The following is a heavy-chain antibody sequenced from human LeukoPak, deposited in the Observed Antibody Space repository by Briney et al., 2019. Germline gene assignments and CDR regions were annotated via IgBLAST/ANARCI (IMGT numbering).Heavy chain of an antibody. V-gene: IGHV4-39*01. CDR2: IYYSGST. D-gene: IGHD1-26*01. Sequence: SETLSLTCTVSGGSISSSSYYWGWIRQPPGKGLEWIGSIYYSGSTYYNPSLKSRVTISVDTSKNQFSLKLSSVTAADTAVYYCAITRLSGSYLPSSFDYWGQGTLVTVSS. CDR1: GGSISSSSYY. J-gene: IGHJ4*02. CDR3: AITRLSGSYLPSSFDY.